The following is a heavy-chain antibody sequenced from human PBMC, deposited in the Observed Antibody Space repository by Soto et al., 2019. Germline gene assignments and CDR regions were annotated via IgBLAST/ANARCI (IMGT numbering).Heavy chain of an antibody. V-gene: IGHV5-10-1*01. D-gene: IGHD6-6*01. J-gene: IGHJ6*02. CDR3: ARHLLEYSSSGYYYYSGMDV. Sequence: GESLKISCKGSGYSFTSYWISWVRQMPGKGLEWMGRIDPSDSYTNYSPSFQGHVTISADKSISTAYLQWSSLKASDTAMYYCARHLLEYSSSGYYYYSGMDVWGQGTTVTVSS. CDR1: GYSFTSYW. CDR2: IDPSDSYT.